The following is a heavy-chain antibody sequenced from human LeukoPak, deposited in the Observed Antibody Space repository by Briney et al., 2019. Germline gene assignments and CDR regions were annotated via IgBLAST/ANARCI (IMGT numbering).Heavy chain of an antibody. CDR3: APWAPLQTTVTTSNS. Sequence: GGSLRLSCAASGFTFSSYAMSGVRQSPGKGLEWVSAISGSGFSTYYADSVKGRFTISRDNSKNTLYLQMNSLTAEDTAVYYCAPWAPLQTTVTTSNSWGQGTLVTVSS. J-gene: IGHJ4*02. CDR2: ISGSGFST. CDR1: GFTFSSYA. D-gene: IGHD4-17*01. V-gene: IGHV3-23*01.